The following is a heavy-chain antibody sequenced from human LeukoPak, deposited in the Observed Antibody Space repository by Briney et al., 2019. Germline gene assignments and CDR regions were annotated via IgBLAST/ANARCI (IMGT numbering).Heavy chain of an antibody. CDR1: GFTFSSYS. J-gene: IGHJ3*02. V-gene: IGHV3-21*01. Sequence: GGSLRLSCAASGFTFSSYSMNWVRQAPGQGLERVSSISSSSSYIYYADSVKGRFTISRDNAKKSLYLQMQSPRADATAAYYCWRGGSYLSAFDIWGQGTMVTVSS. CDR3: WRGGSYLSAFDI. CDR2: ISSSSSYI. D-gene: IGHD1-26*01.